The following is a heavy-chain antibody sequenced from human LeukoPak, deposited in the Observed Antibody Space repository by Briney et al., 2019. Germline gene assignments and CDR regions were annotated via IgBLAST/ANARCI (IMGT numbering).Heavy chain of an antibody. J-gene: IGHJ4*02. CDR2: INHSGST. CDR3: ARSLPGSGYYFDY. Sequence: SETLSLTCAVYGGSFSGYYWSWIRQPPGKGLEWIGEINHSGSTNYNPSLKSRVTISVDTSKNQFSLKLSSVTAADTAVYYCARSLPGSGYYFDYWGQGTLVTVSS. V-gene: IGHV4-34*01. D-gene: IGHD3-22*01. CDR1: GGSFSGYY.